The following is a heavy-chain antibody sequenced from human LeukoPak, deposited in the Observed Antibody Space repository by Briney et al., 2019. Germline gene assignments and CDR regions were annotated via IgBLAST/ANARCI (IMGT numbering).Heavy chain of an antibody. CDR3: ARVNIVVVPAAITDYYYYMDV. D-gene: IGHD2-2*01. CDR2: ISSSSSYI. Sequence: GGSLRLPCAASGFTFSSYSMNWVRQAPGKGLEWVSSISSSSSYIYYADSVKGRFTISRDNAKNSLYLQMNSLRAEDTAVYYCARVNIVVVPAAITDYYYYMDVWGKGTTVTVSS. V-gene: IGHV3-21*01. J-gene: IGHJ6*03. CDR1: GFTFSSYS.